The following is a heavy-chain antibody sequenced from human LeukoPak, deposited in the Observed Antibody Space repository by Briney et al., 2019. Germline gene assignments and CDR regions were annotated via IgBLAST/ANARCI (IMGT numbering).Heavy chain of an antibody. CDR2: IIPIFGTA. CDR3: ARDQYYYDSSGYLSAAYFDY. J-gene: IGHJ4*02. CDR1: GGTFSSYA. V-gene: IGHV1-69*05. Sequence: SVKVSCKASGGTFSSYAISSVRQAPGQGLEWMGRIIPIFGTANYAQKFQGRVTITTDESTSTAYMELSSLRSEDTAVYYCARDQYYYDSSGYLSAAYFDYWGQGTLVTVSS. D-gene: IGHD3-22*01.